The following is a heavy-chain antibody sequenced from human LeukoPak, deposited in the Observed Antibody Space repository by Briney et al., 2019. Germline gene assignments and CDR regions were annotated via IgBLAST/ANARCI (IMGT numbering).Heavy chain of an antibody. D-gene: IGHD3-3*01. V-gene: IGHV6-1*01. J-gene: IGHJ6*03. CDR2: TYYRSKWFF. CDR3: ARRKSYESYYMDV. CDR1: GDSVSSTSSA. Sequence: SQTLSLTCAISGDSVSSTSSAWHWIRQSPSRGVEWLGRTYYRSKWFFDYAVSVRSRLTINPDTSTNQVSLQLTSVTPEDTAVYYCARRKSYESYYMDVWGKGTTVAVSS.